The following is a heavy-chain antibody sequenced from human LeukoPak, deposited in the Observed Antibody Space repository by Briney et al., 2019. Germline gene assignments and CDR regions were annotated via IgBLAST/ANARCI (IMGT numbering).Heavy chain of an antibody. CDR2: IRYDGSNK. CDR3: AKDPDIVVVPAAIWGEYYFDY. D-gene: IGHD2-2*02. CDR1: GFTFSSYG. V-gene: IGHV3-30*02. J-gene: IGHJ4*02. Sequence: GGSLRLSCAASGFTFSSYGMHWVRQAPGKGLEWVAFIRYDGSNKYYADSVKGRFTISRDNSKNTLYLQMNSLRAEDTAVYYCAKDPDIVVVPAAIWGEYYFDYWGQGTLVTVSS.